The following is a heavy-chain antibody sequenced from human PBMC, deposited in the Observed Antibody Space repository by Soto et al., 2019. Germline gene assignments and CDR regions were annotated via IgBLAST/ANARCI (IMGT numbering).Heavy chain of an antibody. J-gene: IGHJ4*02. D-gene: IGHD6-6*01. Sequence: EVQLLESGGGLVQPRGSLRLSCAASGFTFSSYAMSWVRQAPGKGLEWVSAISGSGGSTYYADSVKGRFTISRDNSKNRRYLQMNSLRAEDKAVYYCAKGERQLVRPYYFDYWGQGTLVTVSS. CDR3: AKGERQLVRPYYFDY. CDR2: ISGSGGST. V-gene: IGHV3-23*01. CDR1: GFTFSSYA.